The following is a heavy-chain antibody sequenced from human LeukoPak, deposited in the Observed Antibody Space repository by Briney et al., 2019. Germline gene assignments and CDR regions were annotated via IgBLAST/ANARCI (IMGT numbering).Heavy chain of an antibody. CDR2: IKEDGSDI. D-gene: IGHD2-15*01. CDR1: GFTFTTYS. V-gene: IGHV3-7*05. Sequence: PGGSLRLSCAASGFTFTTYSMTRVRQSPGRGLEWVARIKEDGSDIHYVDSVKGRFTISRDNAKNSLYLQMNSLRAEDTAVYYCAREWWYLDYWGQGTLVTVSS. CDR3: AREWWYLDY. J-gene: IGHJ4*02.